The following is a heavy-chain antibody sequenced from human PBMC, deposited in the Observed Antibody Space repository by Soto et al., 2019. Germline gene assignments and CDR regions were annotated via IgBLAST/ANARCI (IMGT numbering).Heavy chain of an antibody. CDR1: VYTFTSYA. CDR2: IIPIFGTA. J-gene: IGHJ4*02. V-gene: IGHV1-69*13. CDR3: AIYYYDSSGYSLGGFDY. D-gene: IGHD3-22*01. Sequence: GASVKVSCKASVYTFTSYAISWVRQDTGQGLEWMGGIIPIFGTANYAQKFQGRVTITADESTSTAYMELSSLRSEDTAVYYCAIYYYDSSGYSLGGFDYWGQGTLVTVSS.